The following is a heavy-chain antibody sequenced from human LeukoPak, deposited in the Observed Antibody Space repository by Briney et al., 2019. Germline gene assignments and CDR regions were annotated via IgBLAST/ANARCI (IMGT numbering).Heavy chain of an antibody. D-gene: IGHD1-26*01. CDR1: GFTFSSYA. V-gene: IGHV3-30-3*01. Sequence: GRSPRLSCAASGFTFSSYAMHWVRQAPGKGLEWVAVISYDGSNKYYADSVKGRFTISRDNSKNTLYLQMNSLRAEDTAVYYCARAPTPGELGTHWGQGTLVTVSS. CDR3: ARAPTPGELGTH. CDR2: ISYDGSNK. J-gene: IGHJ4*02.